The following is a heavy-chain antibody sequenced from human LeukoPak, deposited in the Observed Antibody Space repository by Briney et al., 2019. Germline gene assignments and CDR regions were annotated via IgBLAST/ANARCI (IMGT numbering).Heavy chain of an antibody. CDR1: GFTFSSYA. J-gene: IGHJ3*02. V-gene: IGHV3-13*01. Sequence: GKSLRLSCATSGFTFSSYAMHWVRQATGKGLEWVSAIGTAGDTYYPGSVKGRFTISRENAKNSLYLQMNSLRAGDTAVYYCARDSDGGYAFDIWGQGTMVTVSS. CDR3: ARDSDGGYAFDI. D-gene: IGHD3-10*01. CDR2: IGTAGDT.